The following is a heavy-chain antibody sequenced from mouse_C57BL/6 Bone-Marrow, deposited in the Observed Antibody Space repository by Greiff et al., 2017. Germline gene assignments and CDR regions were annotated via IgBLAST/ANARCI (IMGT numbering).Heavy chain of an antibody. CDR3: VGQWGAMDY. CDR1: GFSFNTYA. Sequence: EVKVVESGGGLVQPKGSLKLSCAASGFSFNTYAMNWVRQAPGKGLEWVARIRSKSNNYATYYADSVKDRFTISRDDSESMLYLQMNNLKAEDTATYYGVGQWGAMDYWGQGTTVTVSS. J-gene: IGHJ4*01. V-gene: IGHV10-1*01. CDR2: IRSKSNNYAT.